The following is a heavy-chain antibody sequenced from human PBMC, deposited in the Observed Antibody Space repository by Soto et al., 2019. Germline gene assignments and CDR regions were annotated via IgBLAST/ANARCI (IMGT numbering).Heavy chain of an antibody. D-gene: IGHD4-4*01. V-gene: IGHV3-30*18. Sequence: GGSLRLSCAASGFTFSSYGMHWVRQAPGKGLEWVAVISYDGSNKYYADSVKGRFTISRDNSKNTLYLQMNSLRAEDTAVYYCAKEGSGYYSNYGSIYYGMDVWGQGTTVTVSS. CDR3: AKEGSGYYSNYGSIYYGMDV. CDR1: GFTFSSYG. CDR2: ISYDGSNK. J-gene: IGHJ6*02.